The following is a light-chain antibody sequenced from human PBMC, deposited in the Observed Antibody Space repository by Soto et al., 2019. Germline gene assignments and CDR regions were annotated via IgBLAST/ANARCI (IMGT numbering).Light chain of an antibody. V-gene: IGLV2-14*03. CDR1: SSDVDAYNY. CDR2: DVN. J-gene: IGLJ2*01. Sequence: QSALTQPASVSAFPGQSVTISCIGTSSDVDAYNYVSWYQQHPGKAPKLIIFDVNHRPSGISNRFSGSKSGNTASLTVSGLQADDEADYYCSSFTVMNTQVFGGGTKLTVL. CDR3: SSFTVMNTQV.